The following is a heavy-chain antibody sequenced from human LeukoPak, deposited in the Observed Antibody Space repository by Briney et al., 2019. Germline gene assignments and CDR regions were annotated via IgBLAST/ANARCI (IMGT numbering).Heavy chain of an antibody. J-gene: IGHJ5*02. CDR2: ISGSGGST. CDR3: AKDRSDSSGWYFSPGYTPNWFDP. D-gene: IGHD6-19*01. V-gene: IGHV3-23*01. Sequence: HPGGSLRLSCAAFGFTFSSYPMSWVRQAPGKGLEWVSAISGSGGSTYYADSVKGRFTISRDNSKNTLYLQMNSLRAEDTAVYYCAKDRSDSSGWYFSPGYTPNWFDPWGQGTLVTVSS. CDR1: GFTFSSYP.